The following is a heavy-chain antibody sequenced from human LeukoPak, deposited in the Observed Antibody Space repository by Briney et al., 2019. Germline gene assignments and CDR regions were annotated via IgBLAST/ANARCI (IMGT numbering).Heavy chain of an antibody. CDR2: IYYSGST. CDR3: ARVGSSSWSHYYYYGMDV. CDR1: GGSISSYY. J-gene: IGHJ6*02. Sequence: PSETLSLTCTVSGGSISSYYWSWIRQPPGKGLEWIGYIYYSGSTNYNPSLKSRVTISVDTSKNQFSLKLSSVTAADTAVYYCARVGSSSWSHYYYYGMDVWGQGTTVTASS. D-gene: IGHD6-6*01. V-gene: IGHV4-59*01.